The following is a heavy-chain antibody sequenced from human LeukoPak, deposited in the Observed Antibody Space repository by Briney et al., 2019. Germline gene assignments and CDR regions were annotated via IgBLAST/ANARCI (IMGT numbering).Heavy chain of an antibody. J-gene: IGHJ5*02. Sequence: SETLSLTCAVYGGSFSGYYWSWIRQPPGKGLEWIGEINHSGSTNYNPSLKSRVTISVDTPKNQFSLKLSSVTAADTAVYYCASGGILLWFGEPDNWFDPWGQGTLVTVSS. CDR2: INHSGST. V-gene: IGHV4-34*01. CDR1: GGSFSGYY. D-gene: IGHD3-10*01. CDR3: ASGGILLWFGEPDNWFDP.